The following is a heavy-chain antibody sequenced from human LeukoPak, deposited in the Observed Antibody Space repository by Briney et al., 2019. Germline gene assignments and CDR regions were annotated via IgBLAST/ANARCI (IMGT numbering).Heavy chain of an antibody. J-gene: IGHJ4*02. CDR3: AKDTRGGGAGPGLNYIDY. CDR1: GFTFSNYA. Sequence: GGSLRLSCAASGFTFSNYAMSWVRQPPGKWLEWVSAVSASGGSTYYVDSVRGRFTISRDNSKNTLYLQTNSLRAEDTAIYYCAKDTRGGGAGPGLNYIDYWGQGTLVTVSS. D-gene: IGHD1-26*01. V-gene: IGHV3-23*01. CDR2: VSASGGST.